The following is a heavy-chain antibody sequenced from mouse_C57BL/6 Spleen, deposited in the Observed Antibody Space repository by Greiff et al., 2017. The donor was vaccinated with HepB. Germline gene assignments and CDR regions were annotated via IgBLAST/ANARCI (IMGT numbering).Heavy chain of an antibody. V-gene: IGHV1-22*01. Sequence: EVQLQQSGPELVKPGASVKMSCKASGYTFTDYNMHWVKQSHGKSLEWIGYINPNNGGTSYNQKFKGKATLTVNKSSSTAYMDLRSLTSEDSAVYYCARNDYDGRWFAYWGQGTLVTVSA. J-gene: IGHJ3*01. CDR1: GYTFTDYN. CDR3: ARNDYDGRWFAY. CDR2: INPNNGGT. D-gene: IGHD2-4*01.